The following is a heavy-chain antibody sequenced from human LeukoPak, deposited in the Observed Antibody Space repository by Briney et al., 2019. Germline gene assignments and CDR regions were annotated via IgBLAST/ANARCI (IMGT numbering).Heavy chain of an antibody. CDR1: GFTFSNCV. Sequence: GGSLRLSCAASGFTFSNCVMSWVRQAPGKGLEWVSAISGSGGTTYYADSVKGRFTISRDNSKNTLYLQMNSLRAEDTAVYYCAKVFGSGYDFDYWGQGTLVTVSS. D-gene: IGHD5-12*01. V-gene: IGHV3-23*01. J-gene: IGHJ4*02. CDR3: AKVFGSGYDFDY. CDR2: ISGSGGTT.